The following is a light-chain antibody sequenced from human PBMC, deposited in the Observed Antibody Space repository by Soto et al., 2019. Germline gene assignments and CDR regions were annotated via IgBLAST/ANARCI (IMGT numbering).Light chain of an antibody. CDR1: QSVSNSY. J-gene: IGKJ5*01. CDR3: QQYGTTRIT. V-gene: IGKV3-20*01. CDR2: GAS. Sequence: EIGLSQSLGTLSLSPGERATLSCRASQSVSNSYLAWYQQKPGQAPRLLMYGASNRATGIPDRFSGSGSETDFTLTISRLEPEDFAVYYCQQYGTTRITFGQGTRLENK.